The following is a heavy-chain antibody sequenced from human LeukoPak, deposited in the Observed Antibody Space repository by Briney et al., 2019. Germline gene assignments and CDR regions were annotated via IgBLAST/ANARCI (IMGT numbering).Heavy chain of an antibody. J-gene: IGHJ4*02. D-gene: IGHD6-6*01. CDR2: ISSSSSYI. Sequence: GGSLRLSCAASGFTFSSYSMNWVRQAPGKGLEWVSSISSSSSYIYYADSVKGRFTISRDNSKNTLYLQMNSLRAEDTAVYYCARTLIEYSVSSCYFDYWGQGTLVTVSS. CDR1: GFTFSSYS. CDR3: ARTLIEYSVSSCYFDY. V-gene: IGHV3-21*01.